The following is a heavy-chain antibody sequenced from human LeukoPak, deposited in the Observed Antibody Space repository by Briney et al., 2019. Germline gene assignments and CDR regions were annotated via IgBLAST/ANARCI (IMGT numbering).Heavy chain of an antibody. CDR2: VYYSGRT. Sequence: PSETLSLICTVSAGSTSSFYWSWIRQAPGMRPGWLGYVYYSGRTNYNPSLKSRVSMAIDTSKNEFSLKMTSVTAADTAVYFCAGREHTRSWGAFDVWGQGTMVTVSP. CDR1: AGSTSSFY. D-gene: IGHD1/OR15-1a*01. CDR3: AGREHTRSWGAFDV. V-gene: IGHV4-59*08. J-gene: IGHJ3*01.